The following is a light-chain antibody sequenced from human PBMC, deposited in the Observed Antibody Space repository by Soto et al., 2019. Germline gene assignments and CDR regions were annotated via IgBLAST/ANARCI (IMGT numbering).Light chain of an antibody. CDR2: AAS. V-gene: IGKV1D-12*01. CDR1: QGISSW. J-gene: IGKJ5*01. CDR3: QQANSFPIT. Sequence: DFPMTQSPSYVSPSVGDRVTITCRACQGISSWLAWYRQKQGKGPKXLIYAASRLQSGVPSRFSGSGSGTDLTFTISSLQPEDCETYYCQQANSFPITFGQGTRLEIK.